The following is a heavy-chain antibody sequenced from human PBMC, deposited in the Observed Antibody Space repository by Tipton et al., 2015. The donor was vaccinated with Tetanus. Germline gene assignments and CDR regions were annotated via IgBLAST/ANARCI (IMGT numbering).Heavy chain of an antibody. Sequence: SLRLSCAASGFTFDDYAMHWVRQAPGKGLEWVSGINSDGSSTRYADSVNGRFTISRDNAKNTLYLQMNSLRAEDTAVYYCARDPAGYGDYEEGGATFDYWGQGTLVTVSS. CDR1: GFTFDDYA. CDR3: ARDPAGYGDYEEGGATFDY. D-gene: IGHD4-17*01. V-gene: IGHV3-74*01. J-gene: IGHJ4*02. CDR2: INSDGSST.